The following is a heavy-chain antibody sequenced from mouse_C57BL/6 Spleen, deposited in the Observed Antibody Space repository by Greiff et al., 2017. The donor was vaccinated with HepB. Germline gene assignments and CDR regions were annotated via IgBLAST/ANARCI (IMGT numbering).Heavy chain of an antibody. J-gene: IGHJ2*01. CDR3: ARQGGNYLFDY. Sequence: EVQLVESGGGLVKPGGSLKLSCAASGFTFSDYGMHWVRQAPEKGLEWVAYISSGSSTIYYADTVKGRFTISRDNAKNTLFLQMTSLRSEDTAMYYCARQGGNYLFDYWAKAPLSQSPQ. CDR1: GFTFSDYG. D-gene: IGHD2-1*01. CDR2: ISSGSSTI. V-gene: IGHV5-17*01.